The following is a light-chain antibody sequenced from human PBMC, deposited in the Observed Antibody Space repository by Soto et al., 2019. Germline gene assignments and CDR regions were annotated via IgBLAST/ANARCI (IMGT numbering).Light chain of an antibody. CDR1: ESVNSN. J-gene: IGKJ1*01. CDR3: QQYNNWPPGRT. CDR2: DAS. V-gene: IGKV3-15*01. Sequence: EIVITQSPVTLSLSPGERATLSCRASESVNSNLAWYQQKPGQAPRLLIYDASTRATGIPARFSGSGSGTAFTLTISSLQSEDFAVYYCQQYNNWPPGRTFGQGTKVEIK.